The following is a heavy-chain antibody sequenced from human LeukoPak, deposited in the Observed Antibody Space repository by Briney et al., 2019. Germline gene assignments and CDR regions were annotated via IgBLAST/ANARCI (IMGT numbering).Heavy chain of an antibody. D-gene: IGHD2-8*01. CDR3: ARDNAPSPQVRYFDY. Sequence: GGSLRLSCAASGFTFDDYGMSWVRQAPGKGLEWVSGINWNGGSTGYADSVKGRFTISRDNAKNSLYLQMNSLRAEDTALYYCARDNAPSPQVRYFDYWGQGTLVTVSS. V-gene: IGHV3-20*04. CDR2: INWNGGST. CDR1: GFTFDDYG. J-gene: IGHJ4*02.